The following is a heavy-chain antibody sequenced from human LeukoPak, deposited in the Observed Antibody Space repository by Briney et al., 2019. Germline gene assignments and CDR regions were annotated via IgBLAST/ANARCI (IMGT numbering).Heavy chain of an antibody. D-gene: IGHD6-13*01. CDR1: GFTVSSNY. Sequence: GGSLRLSCAASGFTVSSNYMSWVRQAPGKGLEWVSVIYSGGSTYYADSVKGRFTISRDNSKNTLYLQMNSLRAEDTAVYYCARGIAAAGTMLGYYMDVWGKGTMVTVSS. V-gene: IGHV3-66*01. J-gene: IGHJ6*03. CDR3: ARGIAAAGTMLGYYMDV. CDR2: IYSGGST.